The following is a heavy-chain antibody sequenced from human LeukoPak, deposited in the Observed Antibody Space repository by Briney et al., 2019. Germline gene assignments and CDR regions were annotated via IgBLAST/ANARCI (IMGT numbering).Heavy chain of an antibody. CDR3: TKMQGFCTGSSCYPRTFDI. CDR1: GFTLSSNY. Sequence: PGGSLRLSCAASGFTLSSNYMSWVRQAPGKGLEWVSVIYIGGSTYYSDSLKGRFTISRDNSKNTVYLHINSLRAEDTAVYYCTKMQGFCTGSSCYPRTFDIWGHGTMVSVSS. D-gene: IGHD2-2*01. J-gene: IGHJ3*02. CDR2: IYIGGST. V-gene: IGHV3-53*01.